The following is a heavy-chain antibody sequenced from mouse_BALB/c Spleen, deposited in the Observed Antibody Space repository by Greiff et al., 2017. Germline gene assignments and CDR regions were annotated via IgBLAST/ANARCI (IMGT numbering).Heavy chain of an antibody. CDR2: ISPGNGDI. CDR3: NYDYDGGLDY. CDR1: GYTFTDHA. J-gene: IGHJ2*01. D-gene: IGHD2-4*01. V-gene: IGHV1S53*03. Sequence: QVQLQQSDTELVKPGASVKISCKASGYTFTDHAIHWVKQRPEQGLEWIGYISPGNGDIKYNEKFKGKATLTADKSSSTAYMQLNSLTSEDSAVYFCNYDYDGGLDYWGQGTTRTVSS.